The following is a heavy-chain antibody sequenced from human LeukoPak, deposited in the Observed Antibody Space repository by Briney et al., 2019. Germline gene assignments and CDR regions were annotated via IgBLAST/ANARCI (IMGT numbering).Heavy chain of an antibody. CDR2: INSNSSLM. Sequence: PGGSLRLSCAASGFTFSSYSMNWVRQAPGKGLEWVSSINSNSSLMFYAESVKGRFTISRDNSKNTLYLQMNSLRAEDTAVYYCAKPFNYYGSENYSFDSWGQGTLVTVSS. D-gene: IGHD3-10*01. CDR3: AKPFNYYGSENYSFDS. CDR1: GFTFSSYS. J-gene: IGHJ4*02. V-gene: IGHV3-21*04.